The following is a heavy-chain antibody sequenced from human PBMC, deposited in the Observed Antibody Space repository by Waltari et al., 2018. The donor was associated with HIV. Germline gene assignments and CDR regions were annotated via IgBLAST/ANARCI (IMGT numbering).Heavy chain of an antibody. CDR1: GGSFSGHY. CDR3: ARSRGLIKWNRYFDS. V-gene: IGHV4-34*01. Sequence: QAQLQQWGAGLLKPSETLSLTCAVYGGSFSGHYWTWIRQPPGMGLEWIGEINDSEYTNYNPSLRSRLTISLDASKNQFSLKMTAVIAADTAVYYCARSRGLIKWNRYFDSWAQGTMVSVSS. D-gene: IGHD3-10*01. J-gene: IGHJ3*02. CDR2: INDSEYT.